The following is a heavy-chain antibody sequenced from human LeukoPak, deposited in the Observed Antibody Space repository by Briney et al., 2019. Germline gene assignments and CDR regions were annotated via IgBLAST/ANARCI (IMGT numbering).Heavy chain of an antibody. Sequence: PSETLSLTCTVSGYSISSGYYWGWIRPPPGKGLEWIGSIYHSGSTYYNPSLKSRVTISVDTSKNQFSLKLSSVTAADTAVYYCARGQSGTFDYWGQGTLVTVSS. CDR2: IYHSGST. CDR1: GYSISSGYY. J-gene: IGHJ4*02. D-gene: IGHD3-10*01. V-gene: IGHV4-38-2*02. CDR3: ARGQSGTFDY.